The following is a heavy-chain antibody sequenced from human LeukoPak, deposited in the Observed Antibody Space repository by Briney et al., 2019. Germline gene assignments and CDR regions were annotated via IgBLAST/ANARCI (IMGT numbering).Heavy chain of an antibody. CDR3: ARIGSSGQFDY. CDR1: GFSLSNARMG. J-gene: IGHJ4*02. V-gene: IGHV2-26*01. Sequence: SGPTLVNPTQTLTLTCTFSGFSLSNARMGVSWIRQPPGKALEWLAHIFSNDEKSYSTSLKSRLTISKDTSKSQVVLTMTNMDPVDTATYYCARIGSSGQFDYWGQGTLVTVSS. D-gene: IGHD3-22*01. CDR2: IFSNDEK.